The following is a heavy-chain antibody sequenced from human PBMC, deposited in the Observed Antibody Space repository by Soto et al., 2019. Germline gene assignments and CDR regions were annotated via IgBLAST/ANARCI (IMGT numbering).Heavy chain of an antibody. CDR3: ARWWMYAPRLDP. D-gene: IGHD2-8*01. J-gene: IGHJ5*02. CDR1: GGSISSGGYS. Sequence: QLQLQDSGSGLVKPSQTLSLTCAVSGGSISSGGYSWSWIRQPPGKGLEWIGYIYHSGSTYYNPSLKSRVTISVDRSKNQFSLKLSSVTAADTAVYYCARWWMYAPRLDPWGQGTLVTVSS. CDR2: IYHSGST. V-gene: IGHV4-30-2*01.